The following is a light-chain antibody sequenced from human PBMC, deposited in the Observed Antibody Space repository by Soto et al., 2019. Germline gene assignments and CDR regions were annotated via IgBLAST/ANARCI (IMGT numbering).Light chain of an antibody. CDR3: QKDYSTLAT. Sequence: DILLSQPPSSLYASGGDRVTIACRAAESISRHLNWDQSKPGRAPDLLLYAAATLQTGVPSRLTGSASGTEFNRTTTGLQLEDFATYYCQKDYSTLATCGQGTRLEI. V-gene: IGKV1-39*01. CDR1: ESISRH. CDR2: AAA. J-gene: IGKJ5*01.